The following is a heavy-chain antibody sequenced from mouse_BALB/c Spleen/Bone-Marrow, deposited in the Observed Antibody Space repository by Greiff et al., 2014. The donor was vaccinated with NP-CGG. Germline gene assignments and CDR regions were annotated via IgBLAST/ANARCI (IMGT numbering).Heavy chain of an antibody. CDR2: IYPGDGDT. J-gene: IGHJ4*01. Sequence: VQLQQSGAELVRPGSSVKISCKASGYAFSNYWMNWVKQRPGQGLEWIGQIYPGDGDTNYNGKFKGKATLTADKSSSTAYMQLSSLTSEDSAVYFCARRDGSTYYYAMDYWGQGTSFTVSS. V-gene: IGHV1-80*01. CDR1: GYAFSNYW. D-gene: IGHD1-1*01. CDR3: ARRDGSTYYYAMDY.